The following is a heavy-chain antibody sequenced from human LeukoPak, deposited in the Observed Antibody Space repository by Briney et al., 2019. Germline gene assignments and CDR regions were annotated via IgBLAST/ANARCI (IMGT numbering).Heavy chain of an antibody. V-gene: IGHV4-39*01. D-gene: IGHD6-19*01. CDR1: GGSIGSSSYY. CDR3: ARLGSGSGWYKVIDY. Sequence: PSETLSLTCTVSGGSIGSSSYYWGWIRQPPGKGLEWIGSIYYSGSTYYNPSLKSRVTISVDTSKNQFSLKLSSVTAADTAVYYCARLGSGSGWYKVIDYWGQGTLVTVSS. CDR2: IYYSGST. J-gene: IGHJ4*02.